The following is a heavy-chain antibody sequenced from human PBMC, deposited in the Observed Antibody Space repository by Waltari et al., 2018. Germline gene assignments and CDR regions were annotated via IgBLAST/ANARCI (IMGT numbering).Heavy chain of an antibody. CDR2: INHSGST. CDR3: ARKRGWLAQFDY. V-gene: IGHV4-34*01. D-gene: IGHD6-19*01. J-gene: IGHJ4*02. CDR1: GWSFSGYY. Sequence: QVQLQQWGAGLLKPSETLSLTCAVYGWSFSGYYCSCIRQPPGKGLEWIGEINHSGSTNYNPSLKSRVTISVDTSKNQFSLKLSSVTAADTAVYYCARKRGWLAQFDYWGQGTLVTVSS.